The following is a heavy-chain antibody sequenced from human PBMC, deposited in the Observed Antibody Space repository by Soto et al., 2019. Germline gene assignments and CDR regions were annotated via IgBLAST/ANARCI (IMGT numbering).Heavy chain of an antibody. Sequence: EVQLVESGGGLVQPGRSLRLSCAASGFTFDDYAMHWVRHVPGKGLEWAPGINWNSGSIGYADSVKGRFAISRDNAKNSLHLQMNSLRAEDTAFYYCVKDESINWYSGHFRHWGQGTLVTVSS. CDR3: VKDESINWYSGHFRH. CDR2: INWNSGSI. CDR1: GFTFDDYA. J-gene: IGHJ1*01. D-gene: IGHD6-13*01. V-gene: IGHV3-9*01.